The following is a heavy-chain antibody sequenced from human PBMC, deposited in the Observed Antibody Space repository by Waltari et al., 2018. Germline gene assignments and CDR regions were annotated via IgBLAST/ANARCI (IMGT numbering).Heavy chain of an antibody. CDR1: GGSVNSYY. Sequence: QVQLQESGPGLIKPSETLSLTCTVSGGSVNSYYWSWIRQPAGKGLECIGRIYATGNTTYTPSLMTRVTMSEDMSKNRVSLSLTSVTAADTAVYYCAKMAAKVGAHDAFDIWGQGTMVTVSS. D-gene: IGHD1-26*01. CDR2: IYATGNT. J-gene: IGHJ3*02. V-gene: IGHV4-4*07. CDR3: AKMAAKVGAHDAFDI.